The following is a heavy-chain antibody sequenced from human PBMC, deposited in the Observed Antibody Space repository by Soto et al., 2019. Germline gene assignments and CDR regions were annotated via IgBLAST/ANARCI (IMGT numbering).Heavy chain of an antibody. CDR3: ARMGADY. J-gene: IGHJ4*02. CDR1: GFTFSSYW. V-gene: IGHV3-7*01. CDR2: IKEDGSQK. Sequence: EVQLVESGGGLVQPGGSLRLSCVASGFTFSSYWISWVRQAPGKGLEWGANIKEDGSQKNYVYSVKGRFTISRDNAKNSLYLQKSSLRAEATSLYYRARMGADYWGQGTLVTVSS.